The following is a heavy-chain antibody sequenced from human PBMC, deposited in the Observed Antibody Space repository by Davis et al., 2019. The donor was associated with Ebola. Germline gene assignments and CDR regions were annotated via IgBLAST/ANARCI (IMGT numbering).Heavy chain of an antibody. Sequence: ASVKVSCKASGYTFTSYGISWVRQAPGQGLEWMGWISAYNGNTNYAQKLQGRVTMTTDTSTSTAYMELRSLRSYDTAVYYCARDMGMVQEANWFDPWGQGTLVTVSS. J-gene: IGHJ5*02. D-gene: IGHD3-10*01. CDR3: ARDMGMVQEANWFDP. CDR2: ISAYNGNT. CDR1: GYTFTSYG. V-gene: IGHV1-18*01.